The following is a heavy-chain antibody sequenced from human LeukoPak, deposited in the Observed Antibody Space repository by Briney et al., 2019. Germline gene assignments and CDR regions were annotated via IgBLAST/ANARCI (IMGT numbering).Heavy chain of an antibody. CDR3: TRGGVVAVNGYASDI. D-gene: IGHD2-15*01. CDR1: GLTFGDYA. J-gene: IGHJ3*02. V-gene: IGHV3-49*04. CDR2: IGGKAFNEAI. Sequence: GGSLRLSCTASGLTFGDYAMSWVRQAPGKGLEWVGLIGGKAFNEAIEYAASVKGRFSISKDDSKTVAYLQMNSLKSEDTAVYFCTRGGVVAVNGYASDIWGRGTMVTVSS.